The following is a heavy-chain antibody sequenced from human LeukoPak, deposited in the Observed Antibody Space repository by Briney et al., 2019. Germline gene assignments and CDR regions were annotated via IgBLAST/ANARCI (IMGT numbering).Heavy chain of an antibody. CDR2: ISSSSSYI. D-gene: IGHD1-26*01. Sequence: PGGSLRLSCAASGFTFSSYSMNWVRQAPGKGLEWVSLISSSSSYIYYADSVKGRFTISRDNAKNSLYLQINSLRVEDTAVYYCARGGIVGATSDYFDYWGQGTLVTVSS. V-gene: IGHV3-21*01. J-gene: IGHJ4*02. CDR3: ARGGIVGATSDYFDY. CDR1: GFTFSSYS.